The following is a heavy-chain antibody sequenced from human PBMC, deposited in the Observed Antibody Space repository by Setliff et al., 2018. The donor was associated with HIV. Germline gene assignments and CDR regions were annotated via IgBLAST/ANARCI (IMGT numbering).Heavy chain of an antibody. V-gene: IGHV3-23*01. D-gene: IGHD3-22*01. CDR3: AKAGTYYYGSSGYFY. Sequence: GESLQISCAASGFTFSSYAMSWVRQAPGKGLEWVSAISGSGGSTYYADSVKGRFTISRDNSKNTLYLQMNSLRAEDTAVYYCAKAGTYYYGSSGYFYWGQGTLVTVSS. J-gene: IGHJ4*02. CDR1: GFTFSSYA. CDR2: ISGSGGST.